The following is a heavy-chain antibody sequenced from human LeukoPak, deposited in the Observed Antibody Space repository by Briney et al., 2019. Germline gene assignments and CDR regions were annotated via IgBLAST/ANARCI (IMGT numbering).Heavy chain of an antibody. CDR3: ARGLEKDIVVVPAED. CDR1: GGSFSGYY. Sequence: PSETLSLTCAVYGGSFSGYYWSWIRQPPGKGLEWIGEINHSGSTNYNPSLKSRVTISVDTSKNQFSLKLSPVTAADTAVYYCARGLEKDIVVVPAEDWGQGTLVTVSS. V-gene: IGHV4-34*01. D-gene: IGHD2-2*01. J-gene: IGHJ4*02. CDR2: INHSGST.